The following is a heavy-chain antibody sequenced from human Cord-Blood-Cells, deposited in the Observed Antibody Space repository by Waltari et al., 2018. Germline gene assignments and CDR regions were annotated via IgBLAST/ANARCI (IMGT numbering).Heavy chain of an antibody. V-gene: IGHV1-2*02. CDR2: INPNRGGT. CDR3: ARQRYCSGGSCYSYFQH. CDR1: GYTFTGYY. D-gene: IGHD2-15*01. Sequence: QVQLVQSGAEVKKPGASVKVSCKASGYTFTGYYMHWVRQAPGQGLEWMGWINPNRGGTKYAQEFQGRVTMTRETSISTAYMELSRLRSDDTAVYYCARQRYCSGGSCYSYFQHWGQGTLVTVSS. J-gene: IGHJ1*01.